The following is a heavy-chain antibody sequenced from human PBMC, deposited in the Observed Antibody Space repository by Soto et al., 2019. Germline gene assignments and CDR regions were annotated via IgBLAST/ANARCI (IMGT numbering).Heavy chain of an antibody. Sequence: SETLSLTCTVSGDSLGNYYWFWIRQPVGKGLEWIGRVSSSGKTNANPTLNSRATMSIDTSNNQFSLRLRSVTAADTAVYYCAREAYEILTGSYAMDVRGKGTTGTVAS. D-gene: IGHD3-9*01. CDR3: AREAYEILTGSYAMDV. V-gene: IGHV4-4*07. J-gene: IGHJ6*04. CDR2: VSSSGKT. CDR1: GDSLGNYY.